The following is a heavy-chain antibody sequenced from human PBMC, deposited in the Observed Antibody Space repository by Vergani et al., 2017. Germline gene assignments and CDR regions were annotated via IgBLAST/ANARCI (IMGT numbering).Heavy chain of an antibody. J-gene: IGHJ6*02. CDR3: ARDTCGGDCYSSPNSYYYGMDV. CDR1: GYTFTSYG. D-gene: IGHD2-21*02. CDR2: ISAYNGNT. Sequence: QVQLVQSGAEVKKPGASVKVSCKASGYTFTSYGISWVRQAPGQGLEWMGWISAYNGNTNYAQKFQGRVTITADKSTSTAYMELSSLRSEDTAVYYCARDTCGGDCYSSPNSYYYGMDVWGQGTTVTVSS. V-gene: IGHV1-18*01.